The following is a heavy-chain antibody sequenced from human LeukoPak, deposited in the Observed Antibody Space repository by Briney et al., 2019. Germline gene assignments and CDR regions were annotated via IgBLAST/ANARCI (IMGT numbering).Heavy chain of an antibody. V-gene: IGHV3-23*01. Sequence: GGSLRLSCATSGFRFSNYAMNWVRQAPGKGLEWVSLIIASSGATFYADSVKGRFTISRDTSKSTLYLQMNSLRDEDTAVYYCAKGAYDYVEIAYFDYWGQGTLVTVSS. CDR3: AKGAYDYVEIAYFDY. CDR2: IIASSGAT. D-gene: IGHD5-12*01. J-gene: IGHJ4*02. CDR1: GFRFSNYA.